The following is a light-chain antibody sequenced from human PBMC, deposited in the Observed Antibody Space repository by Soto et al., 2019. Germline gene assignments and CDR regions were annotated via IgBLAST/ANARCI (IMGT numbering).Light chain of an antibody. CDR2: GAS. CDR3: QQYNNWPERT. CDR1: QSVSSN. J-gene: IGKJ1*01. V-gene: IGKV3-15*01. Sequence: EIVMTQSPATLSVSPGERATLSCRASQSVSSNLAWYQQKPGLAPRLLIYGASTRATGIPARFSGSGSGTEFTLTISSLQSEDFAVYYCQQYNNWPERTFGQGTKVEIK.